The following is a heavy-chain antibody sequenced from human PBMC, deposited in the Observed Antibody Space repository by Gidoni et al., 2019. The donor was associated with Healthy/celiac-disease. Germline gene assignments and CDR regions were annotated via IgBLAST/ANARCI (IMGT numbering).Heavy chain of an antibody. CDR1: GFSFSNAW. D-gene: IGHD2-15*01. CDR2: NKSKTDGGTT. Sequence: EVQLVESGGGLVKPGGSLRLSCAASGFSFSNAWMTWVRQAPGKGLEWVGRNKSKTDGGTTDYAAPVKGRFTISRDDSKNTLYLQMNSLKTEDTAVYYCTTLTDSVVVVAATPKAMDVWGQGTTVTVSS. V-gene: IGHV3-15*01. CDR3: TTLTDSVVVVAATPKAMDV. J-gene: IGHJ6*02.